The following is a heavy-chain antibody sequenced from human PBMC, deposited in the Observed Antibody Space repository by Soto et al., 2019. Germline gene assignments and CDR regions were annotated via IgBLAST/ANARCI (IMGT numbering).Heavy chain of an antibody. Sequence: GGSLRLSCAASGFTFSSSEMNWVRQAPGKGLEWVSYISSSGGTVYYADSVEGRFTISRDNAKNSLYLQMSSLRAEDTAIYYCANDGGVGWLPSWGQGALVTVS. CDR3: ANDGGVGWLPS. V-gene: IGHV3-48*03. CDR1: GFTFSSSE. CDR2: ISSSGGTV. D-gene: IGHD6-19*01. J-gene: IGHJ5*02.